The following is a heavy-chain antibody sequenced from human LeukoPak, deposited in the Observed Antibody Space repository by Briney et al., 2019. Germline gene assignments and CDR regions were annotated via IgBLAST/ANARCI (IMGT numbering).Heavy chain of an antibody. V-gene: IGHV4-34*01. J-gene: IGHJ4*02. CDR1: GGSFSGYY. D-gene: IGHD6-19*01. CDR3: VRVIAVAGGSYYFDY. Sequence: KPSETLSLTCAVYGGSFSGYYWSWIRQPPGKGLEWIGEINHSGSTNYNPSLKSRVTISVDTSKNQFSLKLSSVTAADTAVYYCVRVIAVAGGSYYFDYWGQGTLVTVSS. CDR2: INHSGST.